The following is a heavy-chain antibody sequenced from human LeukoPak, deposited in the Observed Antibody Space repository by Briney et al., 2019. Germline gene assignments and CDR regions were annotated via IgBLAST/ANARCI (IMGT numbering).Heavy chain of an antibody. V-gene: IGHV3-7*01. CDR2: INEDGSQK. D-gene: IGHD3-3*01. Sequence: GGSLRLSCEASGFRFSYFWMSWVRQAPGKGLEWVANINEDGSQKYYVDSVKGRFTISRGNTKKLVFLQMNSLRVEDTAVYYCARDEVGGYYFEWGQGNLVNVSS. J-gene: IGHJ4*02. CDR1: GFRFSYFW. CDR3: ARDEVGGYYFE.